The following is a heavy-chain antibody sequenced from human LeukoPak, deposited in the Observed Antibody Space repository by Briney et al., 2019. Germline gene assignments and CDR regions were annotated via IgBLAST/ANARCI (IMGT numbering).Heavy chain of an antibody. Sequence: GGSLRLSCAASGFTFSSYGMTWVRQAPGKGVEWVSYISSSSSTIYYADSVKGRFTISRDNAKNSLYLQMNSLRAEDTAVYYCARTGSPYSSGWYETFDYWGQGTLVTVSS. CDR1: GFTFSSYG. CDR3: ARTGSPYSSGWYETFDY. D-gene: IGHD6-19*01. J-gene: IGHJ4*02. CDR2: ISSSSSTI. V-gene: IGHV3-48*04.